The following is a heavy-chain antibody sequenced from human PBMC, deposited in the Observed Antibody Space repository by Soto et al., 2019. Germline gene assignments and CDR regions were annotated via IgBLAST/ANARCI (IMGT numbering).Heavy chain of an antibody. D-gene: IGHD6-13*01. CDR2: IYYSGSA. V-gene: IGHV4-31*03. J-gene: IGHJ5*02. CDR1: GCSISSGGNS. Sequence: PSDTLSLTCTVSGCSISSGGNSGRWIRRHRRKGLDCVVHIYYSGSAYYNPSLKSRVSMSVDTSKNQFSLKLRSVTAADTAVYYCARDPGGAAAATNVWFDPWAQGTPVTVS. CDR3: ARDPGGAAAATNVWFDP.